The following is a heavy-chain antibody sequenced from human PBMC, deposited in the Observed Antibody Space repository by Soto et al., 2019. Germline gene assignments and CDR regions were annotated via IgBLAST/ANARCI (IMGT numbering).Heavy chain of an antibody. CDR3: ARGPMRGKGLWYYYYGMDV. Sequence: ASVQVSCKDSGYTLTELSIQWVRQDPGQGLEWMGWINPNSGGTNYAQQFQGRVTMTRDTSIITAYMELDRLGSDDTAVDYCARGPMRGKGLWYYYYGMDVWGQGTTVTVSS. CDR1: GYTLTELS. CDR2: INPNSGGT. J-gene: IGHJ6*02. D-gene: IGHD2-21*01. V-gene: IGHV1-2*02.